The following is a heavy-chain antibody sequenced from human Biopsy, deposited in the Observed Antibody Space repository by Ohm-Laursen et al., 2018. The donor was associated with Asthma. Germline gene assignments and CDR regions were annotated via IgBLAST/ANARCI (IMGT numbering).Heavy chain of an antibody. Sequence: SSVKISCKAPGGTFSNFAISWVRQAPGQGLEWLGGIMTVFGTTNYTQKFQGRVTITADESTSTAYMEVTSLRSEDTAIYYCARCQVGYSSGWSLLLKKIYYSGMDVWGQGTAVTVSS. J-gene: IGHJ6*02. CDR1: GGTFSNFA. CDR2: IMTVFGTT. D-gene: IGHD6-19*01. V-gene: IGHV1-69*01. CDR3: ARCQVGYSSGWSLLLKKIYYSGMDV.